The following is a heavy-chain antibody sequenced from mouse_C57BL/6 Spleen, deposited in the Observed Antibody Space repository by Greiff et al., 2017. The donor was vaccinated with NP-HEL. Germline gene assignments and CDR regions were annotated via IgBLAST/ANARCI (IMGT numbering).Heavy chain of an antibody. J-gene: IGHJ3*01. Sequence: VQLKESGAELVRPGASVKLSCTASGFNIKDDYMHWVKQRPEQGLEWIGWIDPENGVTEYASKFQGKATITADTSSNTAYLQLSSLTSEDTAVYYCTSGQLRLPFAYWGQGTLVTVSA. V-gene: IGHV14-4*01. CDR3: TSGQLRLPFAY. CDR1: GFNIKDDY. CDR2: IDPENGVT. D-gene: IGHD3-2*02.